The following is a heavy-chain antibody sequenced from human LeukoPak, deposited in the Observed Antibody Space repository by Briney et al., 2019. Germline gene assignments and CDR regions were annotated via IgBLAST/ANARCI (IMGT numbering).Heavy chain of an antibody. CDR3: ARSGYSYGYWFDP. J-gene: IGHJ5*02. D-gene: IGHD5-18*01. CDR1: GYRFTSYW. Sequence: GESLKISCKGSGYRFTSYWIGWVRQMPGKGLGWMGIIYPGDSDTRYSPSFQGQVTISADKSISTAYLQWSSLKASDTAMYYCARSGYSYGYWFDPWGQGTLVTVSS. V-gene: IGHV5-51*01. CDR2: IYPGDSDT.